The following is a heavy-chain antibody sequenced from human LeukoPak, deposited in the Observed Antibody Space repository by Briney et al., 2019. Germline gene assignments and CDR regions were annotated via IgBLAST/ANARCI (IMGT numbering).Heavy chain of an antibody. D-gene: IGHD3-9*01. CDR2: INHSGRT. CDR1: GGSISSGGYY. Sequence: SQTLSLTCTVSGGSISSGGYYWSWIRQPPGKGLEWIGEINHSGRTNYNPSLNSRVTISVDTSKNQFSLKLSSVTAADTAVYYCARPDYDILTGYTKGMDVWGKGTTVTVSS. V-gene: IGHV4-30-2*01. CDR3: ARPDYDILTGYTKGMDV. J-gene: IGHJ6*04.